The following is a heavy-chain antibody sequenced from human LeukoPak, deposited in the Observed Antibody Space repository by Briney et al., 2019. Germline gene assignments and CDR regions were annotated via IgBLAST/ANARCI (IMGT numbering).Heavy chain of an antibody. Sequence: SETLSLTCTVSGGSISRYYWSWVRQPPGKGLEWIGYVSYSGSTDYNPSLKSRVIVSIDTSKTQFSLRLSSVTAADTAVYYCARENDRYGRIDYWGQGTQVTVSS. CDR2: VSYSGST. D-gene: IGHD5-18*01. CDR1: GGSISRYY. CDR3: ARENDRYGRIDY. J-gene: IGHJ4*02. V-gene: IGHV4-59*01.